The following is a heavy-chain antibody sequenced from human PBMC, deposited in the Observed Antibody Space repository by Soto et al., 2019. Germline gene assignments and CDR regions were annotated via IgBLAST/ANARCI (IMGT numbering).Heavy chain of an antibody. CDR2: ISSSSSTI. Sequence: EVQLVESGGGLVQPGGSLRLSCAASGFTFSSYSMNWVRQAPGKGLEWVAYISSSSSTIYYADSVKGRFTISRDNAKNSLYRKMNSLRDEDTAVYYCAGEGGVLNGFDPWGQGTLVTVSS. CDR3: AGEGGVLNGFDP. D-gene: IGHD3-16*01. J-gene: IGHJ5*02. V-gene: IGHV3-48*02. CDR1: GFTFSSYS.